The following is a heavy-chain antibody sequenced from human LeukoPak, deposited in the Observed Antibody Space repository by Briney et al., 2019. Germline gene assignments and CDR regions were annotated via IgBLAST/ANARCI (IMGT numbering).Heavy chain of an antibody. D-gene: IGHD3-22*01. CDR3: ARAVGSSGYLDYYGMDV. J-gene: IGHJ6*02. CDR2: ISAYNGNT. Sequence: GASVKVSCKASGYTFTSYGISWVRQAPGQGLEWMGWISAYNGNTNYAQKLQGRVTMTTDTSTSTAYMELRSLRSEDTAVYYCARAVGSSGYLDYYGMDVWGQGTTVTVSS. CDR1: GYTFTSYG. V-gene: IGHV1-18*01.